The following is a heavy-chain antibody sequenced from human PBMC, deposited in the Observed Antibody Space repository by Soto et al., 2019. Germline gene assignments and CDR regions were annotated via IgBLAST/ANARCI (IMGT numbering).Heavy chain of an antibody. CDR2: ISWNSGSI. Sequence: EVQLVESGGGLVQPGRSLRXXCAXSGFTFDDYAMHWVRQAPGKGXXWXXXISWNSGSIGYADSVKGRFXIXXXXXXXXXXXXXXXXXXXXXXLYYCAKDIFRDVDSGYDSFFDYWGQGTLVTVXS. D-gene: IGHD5-12*01. CDR1: GFTFDDYA. CDR3: AKDIFRDVDSGYDSFFDY. V-gene: IGHV3-9*01. J-gene: IGHJ4*02.